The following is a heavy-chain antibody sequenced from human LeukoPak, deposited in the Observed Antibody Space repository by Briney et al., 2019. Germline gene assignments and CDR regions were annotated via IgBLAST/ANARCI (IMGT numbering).Heavy chain of an antibody. CDR2: ISSSSSYI. D-gene: IGHD3-3*01. J-gene: IGHJ4*02. CDR1: GFTFSSYS. CDR3: ARGSETIFGVVPGAIDY. Sequence: GGSLRLSCAASGFTFSSYSMNWVRQAPGKGLEWVSSISSSSSYIYYADSVKGRFTISRDNAKNSLYLQMNSLRAEDTAVYYCARGSETIFGVVPGAIDYWGQGTLVTVSS. V-gene: IGHV3-21*01.